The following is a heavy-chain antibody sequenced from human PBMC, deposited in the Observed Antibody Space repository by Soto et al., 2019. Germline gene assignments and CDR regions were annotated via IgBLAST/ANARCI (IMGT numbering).Heavy chain of an antibody. D-gene: IGHD3-3*01. CDR1: GYTLTELS. CDR3: ARQIRHYDSWSNEYYYYGLDV. J-gene: IGHJ6*02. Sequence: ASVKVSCKVSGYTLTELSMHWVRQAPGKGLEWMGGFDPEDGETIYAQKFQGRVTMTEDTSTDTAYMELSSLRSEDTAMYYCARQIRHYDSWSNEYYYYGLDVWGQGTTVTVSS. V-gene: IGHV1-24*01. CDR2: FDPEDGET.